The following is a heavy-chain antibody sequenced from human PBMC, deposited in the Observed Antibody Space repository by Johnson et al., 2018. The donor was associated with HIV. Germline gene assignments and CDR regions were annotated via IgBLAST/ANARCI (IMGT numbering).Heavy chain of an antibody. Sequence: QVQLVESGGGVVQPGGSLRLSCAASGFTFSSYAMHWVRQAPGKGLEWVAFIQYDGSNKYYADSVKGRFTISRDNSMNTLYLQMNSLRAEDTALYYCARELKNYLIAARGDAFDIWGQGTMVTVSS. J-gene: IGHJ3*02. V-gene: IGHV3-30*02. CDR2: IQYDGSNK. CDR1: GFTFSSYA. CDR3: ARELKNYLIAARGDAFDI. D-gene: IGHD6-6*01.